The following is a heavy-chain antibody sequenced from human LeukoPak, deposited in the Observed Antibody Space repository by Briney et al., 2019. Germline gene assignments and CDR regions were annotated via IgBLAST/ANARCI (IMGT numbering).Heavy chain of an antibody. CDR1: GGTFSSYA. J-gene: IGHJ3*02. CDR3: AKANYYDSSGYDAFDI. D-gene: IGHD3-22*01. CDR2: IIPIFGTA. Sequence: SVKVSCKASGGTFSSYAISWVRQAPGQGLEWMGRIIPIFGTANYAQKFQGRVTITTDESTSTAYMELSSLRSEDTAVYYCAKANYYDSSGYDAFDIWGQGTMVTVSS. V-gene: IGHV1-69*05.